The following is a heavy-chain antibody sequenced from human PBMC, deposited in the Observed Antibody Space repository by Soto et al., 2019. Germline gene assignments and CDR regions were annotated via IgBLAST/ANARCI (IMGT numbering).Heavy chain of an antibody. V-gene: IGHV3-23*01. J-gene: IGHJ4*02. D-gene: IGHD5-18*01. Sequence: GGSLRLSCVASGFTFSSYAMSWVRQAPGKGLEWVSAISGSGGSTYYADSVKGRFTISRDNSKNTLYLQMNSLRAEDTAVYYCAKDPFYGDTAMVPYWGQGTLVTVSS. CDR3: AKDPFYGDTAMVPY. CDR2: ISGSGGST. CDR1: GFTFSSYA.